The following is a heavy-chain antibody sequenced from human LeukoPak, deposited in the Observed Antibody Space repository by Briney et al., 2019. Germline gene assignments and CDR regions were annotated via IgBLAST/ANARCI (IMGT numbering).Heavy chain of an antibody. CDR2: ISFGGSDN. J-gene: IGHJ3*01. CDR1: GFTLTNSA. Sequence: GGSLRLSCVASGFTLTNSAVHWVCQAPGKGLEWVALISFGGSDNYYADSVKGRFTISSDNSKNTVYLQMNRLRAEDRAVYYCARGSGGSYYVTAFDFWGQGTMVTVSS. V-gene: IGHV3-30*01. D-gene: IGHD1-26*01. CDR3: ARGSGGSYYVTAFDF.